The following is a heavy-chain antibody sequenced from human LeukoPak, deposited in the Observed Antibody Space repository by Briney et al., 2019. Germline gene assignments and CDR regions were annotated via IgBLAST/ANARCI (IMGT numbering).Heavy chain of an antibody. CDR1: GFTFSSYA. D-gene: IGHD5-18*01. CDR3: ARDGQQQWSGFDY. V-gene: IGHV3-23*01. J-gene: IGHJ4*02. Sequence: GSLRLSCAASGFTFSSYAMSWVRQAPGKGLEWVSAISGSGGSTYYADSVKGRFTISRDNSKNTLYLQMNSLRAEDTAVYYCARDGQQQWSGFDYWGQGTQVTVSS. CDR2: ISGSGGST.